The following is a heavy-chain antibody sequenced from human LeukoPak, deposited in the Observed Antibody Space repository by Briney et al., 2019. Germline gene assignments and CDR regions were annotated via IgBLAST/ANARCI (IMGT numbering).Heavy chain of an antibody. V-gene: IGHV4-31*03. Sequence: PSQTLSLTCTVFGGSISSGGYYWSWIRQHPGKGLEWIGYIYYSGSTYYNPSLKSRVTISVDTSKNQFSLKLSSVTAADTAVYYCARDLLLHYGMDVWGQGTTVTVSS. D-gene: IGHD1-26*01. CDR1: GGSISSGGYY. CDR3: ARDLLLHYGMDV. CDR2: IYYSGST. J-gene: IGHJ6*02.